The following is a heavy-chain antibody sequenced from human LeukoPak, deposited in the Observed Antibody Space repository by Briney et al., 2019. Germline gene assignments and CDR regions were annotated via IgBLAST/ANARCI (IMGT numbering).Heavy chain of an antibody. Sequence: PGGSLRLSCAASGFTFSSYWMHWVRQAPGKGLVWVSRINSDGSTTSYADSVKGRFTISRDNAKNTLYLQMNRLRAEDTAAYYWARGGGAWYFDLWGRGTLVTVSS. CDR1: GFTFSSYW. CDR2: INSDGSTT. CDR3: ARGGGAWYFDL. J-gene: IGHJ2*01. D-gene: IGHD3-16*01. V-gene: IGHV3-74*01.